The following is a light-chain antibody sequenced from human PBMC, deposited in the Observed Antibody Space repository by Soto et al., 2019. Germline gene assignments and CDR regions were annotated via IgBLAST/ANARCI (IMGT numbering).Light chain of an antibody. V-gene: IGLV1-40*01. CDR2: GNS. J-gene: IGLJ1*01. CDR1: SSNIGAGYD. CDR3: PSYDRSLRYV. Sequence: QSLLTQPPSVSGAPGQRVTISCTGSSSNIGAGYDVHWYQQLPGTAPKLLIYGNSNRPSGVPDRFSRSKSGTSASLAITGLQAEDEADYYGPSYDRSLRYVLGWGTKGTVL.